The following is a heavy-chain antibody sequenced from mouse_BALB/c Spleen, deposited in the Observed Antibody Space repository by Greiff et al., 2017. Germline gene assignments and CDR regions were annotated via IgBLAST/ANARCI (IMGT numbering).Heavy chain of an antibody. D-gene: IGHD1-1*01. CDR3: TRSRITTVVAHYAMDY. Sequence: VQLKQSGTVLARPGASVKMSCKASGYTFTSYWMHWVKQRPGQGLEWIGAIYPGNSYTSYNQKFKGKAKLTAVTSTSTAYMELSSLTNEDSAVYYCTRSRITTVVAHYAMDYWGQGTSVTVSS. CDR2: IYPGNSYT. CDR1: GYTFTSYW. J-gene: IGHJ4*01. V-gene: IGHV1-5*01.